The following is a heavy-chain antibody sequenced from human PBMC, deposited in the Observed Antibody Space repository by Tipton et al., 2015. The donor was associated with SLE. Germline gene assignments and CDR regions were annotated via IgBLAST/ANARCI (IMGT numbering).Heavy chain of an antibody. CDR1: GGSFSAYY. Sequence: LRLSCAVYGGSFSAYYWSWIRQPPGKGLEWIGEINHSGSTNYNPSLKSRVTISVDTSKNQFSLKLSSVTAADTAVYYCARRLVAAANDWYFGLWGRGTLVTVSS. V-gene: IGHV4-34*01. D-gene: IGHD2-2*01. J-gene: IGHJ2*01. CDR2: INHSGST. CDR3: ARRLVAAANDWYFGL.